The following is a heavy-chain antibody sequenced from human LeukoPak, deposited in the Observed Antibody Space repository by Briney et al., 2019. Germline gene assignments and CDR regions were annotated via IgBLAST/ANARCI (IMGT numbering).Heavy chain of an antibody. D-gene: IGHD3-10*01. CDR1: GGSISSGGYY. V-gene: IGHV4-31*03. Sequence: PSQTLSLTCTVSGGSISSGGYYWSWIRQHPGKGLEWIGYIYYSGSTYYNPSLKSRVTISVDTSKNQFSLKLSSVTAADTAVYYCASQDYYGSGSYYGGPPAFDYWGQGTLVTVSS. J-gene: IGHJ4*02. CDR2: IYYSGST. CDR3: ASQDYYGSGSYYGGPPAFDY.